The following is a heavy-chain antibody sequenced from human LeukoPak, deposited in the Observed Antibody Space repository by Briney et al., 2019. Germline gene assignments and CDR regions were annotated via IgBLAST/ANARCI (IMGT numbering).Heavy chain of an antibody. CDR2: IYYSGSI. V-gene: IGHV4-59*01. Sequence: PSETLSLTCTVSGDSFSSYYWSWIRQPPGKRLEWIGYIYYSGSIDYNPSLKSRVTISIDTSKNQFSLKLSSVTAADTAIYYCASGSETWGLLPKFYFDHWGQGTLVTVSS. CDR3: ASGSETWGLLPKFYFDH. D-gene: IGHD1-26*01. J-gene: IGHJ4*02. CDR1: GDSFSSYY.